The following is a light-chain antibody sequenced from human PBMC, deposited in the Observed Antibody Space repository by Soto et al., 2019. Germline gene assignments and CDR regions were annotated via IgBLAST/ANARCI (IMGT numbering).Light chain of an antibody. CDR2: DAS. CDR3: QHCDYLPI. J-gene: IGKJ3*01. V-gene: IGKV1-33*01. CDR1: QDITSY. Sequence: DIQMTQSPSSLSASEGYRVTITCQASQDITSYLNWYQHKPGKAPKLLIYDASILEAGVPPRFSGSGSGTDFTLTISSLQPEDVATYYCQHCDYLPIFGPGTTVDFK.